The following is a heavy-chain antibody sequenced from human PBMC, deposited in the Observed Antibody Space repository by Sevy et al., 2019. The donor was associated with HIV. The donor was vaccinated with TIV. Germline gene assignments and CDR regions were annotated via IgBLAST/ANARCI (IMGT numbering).Heavy chain of an antibody. Sequence: GGSLRLSCAASGFSISGYGMHWVRQAPSKGLEWVAAIWYDGTNREYADSVKGRFTISRDNSKNTLYLQMNSPRVEDTAVYYCAREDIRVAGIGYYFHSWGQGTLVTVSS. CDR3: AREDIRVAGIGYYFHS. V-gene: IGHV3-33*01. J-gene: IGHJ4*02. CDR1: GFSISGYG. D-gene: IGHD6-19*01. CDR2: IWYDGTNR.